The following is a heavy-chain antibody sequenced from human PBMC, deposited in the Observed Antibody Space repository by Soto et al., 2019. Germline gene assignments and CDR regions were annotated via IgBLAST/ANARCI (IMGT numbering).Heavy chain of an antibody. CDR3: AREFDY. Sequence: SQTLSLTCVVSGGSISSVDYSWRWIRQPPGKGLEWIGYIYHSGSTSYSPSLKSRLTISIDRSKNQFSLKLTSVTAADTAVYYCAREFDYWGEGTLVT. CDR2: IYHSGST. CDR1: GGSISSVDYS. V-gene: IGHV4-30-2*01. J-gene: IGHJ4*02.